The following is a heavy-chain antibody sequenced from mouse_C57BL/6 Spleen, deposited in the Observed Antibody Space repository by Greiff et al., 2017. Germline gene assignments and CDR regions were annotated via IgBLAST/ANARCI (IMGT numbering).Heavy chain of an antibody. D-gene: IGHD4-1*01. CDR2: ISSGGSYT. J-gene: IGHJ1*03. Sequence: EVQVVESGGDLVKPGGSLKLSCAASGFTFSSYGMSWVRQTPDKRLEWVATISSGGSYTYYPDSVKGRFTISRDNAKNTLYRQMSSLKSEDTAMYYCARQGTGTGYFDVWGTGTTVTVSS. CDR1: GFTFSSYG. V-gene: IGHV5-6*01. CDR3: ARQGTGTGYFDV.